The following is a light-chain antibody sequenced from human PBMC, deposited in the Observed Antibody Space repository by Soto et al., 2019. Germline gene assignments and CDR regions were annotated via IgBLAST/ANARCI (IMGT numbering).Light chain of an antibody. CDR2: EVS. Sequence: QSALTQPASVSGSPGQSITISCTGTNSDVGGYIYVSWYQQHPGKAPKLMIYEVSNRPSGVSNRFSGSKSGNTASLIISGLQAEDEAHYYCSSYTSSLTRVFGGGTKLTVL. CDR1: NSDVGGYIY. CDR3: SSYTSSLTRV. J-gene: IGLJ2*01. V-gene: IGLV2-14*01.